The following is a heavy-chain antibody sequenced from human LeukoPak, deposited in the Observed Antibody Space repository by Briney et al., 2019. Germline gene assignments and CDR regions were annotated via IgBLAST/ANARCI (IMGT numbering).Heavy chain of an antibody. CDR3: ARVDPLAYYFDY. CDR2: IYTSGST. CDR1: RGSISSYY. V-gene: IGHV4-4*07. Sequence: PSETLSLTCTVSRGSISSYYWSWIPQPAGKGLGWIGRIYTSGSTNYNPSLKSRVTMSVDTSKNQFSLKLSSVTAADTAVYYCARVDPLAYYFDYWGQGTLVTVSS. J-gene: IGHJ4*02.